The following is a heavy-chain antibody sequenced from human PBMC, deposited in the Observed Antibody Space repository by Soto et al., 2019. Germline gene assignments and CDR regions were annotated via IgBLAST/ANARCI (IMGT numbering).Heavy chain of an antibody. Sequence: ASVKVSCKASGGTFSSYAISWVRQAPGQGLEWMGGIIPIFGTANYAQKFQGRVTITADESTSTAYMELSSLRSEDTAVYYCARDQRGYPAFDIWGQGTMVTVSS. CDR2: IIPIFGTA. CDR1: GGTFSSYA. D-gene: IGHD1-1*01. V-gene: IGHV1-69*13. J-gene: IGHJ3*02. CDR3: ARDQRGYPAFDI.